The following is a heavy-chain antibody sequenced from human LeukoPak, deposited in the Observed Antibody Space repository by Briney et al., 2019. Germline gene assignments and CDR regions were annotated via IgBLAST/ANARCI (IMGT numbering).Heavy chain of an antibody. CDR2: INPHSGGT. CDR3: ARDVGEYCSSTNCYASHY. CDR1: GGTFNNYA. Sequence: GSSVKVSCKASGGTFNNYAINWVRQAPGQGLEWMGWINPHSGGTNYAQKFQGGVTMTRDTSITTAYMELSSLRSDDTAVYYCARDVGEYCSSTNCYASHYWGQGTLVTVSS. J-gene: IGHJ4*02. D-gene: IGHD2-2*01. V-gene: IGHV1-2*02.